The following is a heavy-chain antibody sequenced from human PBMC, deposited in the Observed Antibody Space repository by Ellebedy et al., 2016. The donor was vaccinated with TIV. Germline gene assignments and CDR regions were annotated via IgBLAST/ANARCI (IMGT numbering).Heavy chain of an antibody. CDR1: GYTFTGYY. V-gene: IGHV1-2*02. CDR2: INPNSGGT. D-gene: IGHD3-9*01. CDR3: ARDFSTIQRLVPHRYFDY. J-gene: IGHJ4*02. Sequence: AASVKVSCKASGYTFTGYYMHWVRQAPGQGLEWMGWINPNSGGTNYAQKFQGRVTMTRDTSISTAYMELSRLRSDDTAVYYCARDFSTIQRLVPHRYFDYWGQGTLVTVSS.